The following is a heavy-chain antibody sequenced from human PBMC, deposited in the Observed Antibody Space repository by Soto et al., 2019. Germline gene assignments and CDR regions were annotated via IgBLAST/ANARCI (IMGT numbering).Heavy chain of an antibody. CDR3: AGRYENEPIDY. Sequence: EVQLVESGGGLVQPGGSLRLSCAASGFTFSSYSMNWVRQAPGKGLEWVSYISSSSSTIYYADSVKGRFTISRDNAKKSLYLQINSLRDEDTAVYYWAGRYENEPIDYWGQGTLVTVSS. J-gene: IGHJ4*02. CDR1: GFTFSSYS. CDR2: ISSSSSTI. V-gene: IGHV3-48*02. D-gene: IGHD5-12*01.